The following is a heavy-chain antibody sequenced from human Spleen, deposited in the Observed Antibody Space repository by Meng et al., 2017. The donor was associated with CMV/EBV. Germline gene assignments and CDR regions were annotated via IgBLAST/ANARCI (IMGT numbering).Heavy chain of an antibody. Sequence: GESLKISCAASGFTFSSYSMNWVRQAPGKGLEWVSSISSSSSYIYYADSVKGRFTISRDNAKQTLFLQLHSLRAEDTAVYYCAKARLWFLLDYWGQGTLVTVSS. CDR2: ISSSSSYI. D-gene: IGHD3-9*01. CDR1: GFTFSSYS. CDR3: AKARLWFLLDY. V-gene: IGHV3-21*01. J-gene: IGHJ4*02.